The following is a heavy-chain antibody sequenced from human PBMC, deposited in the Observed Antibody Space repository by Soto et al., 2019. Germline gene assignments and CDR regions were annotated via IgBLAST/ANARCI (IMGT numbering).Heavy chain of an antibody. V-gene: IGHV3-23*01. CDR3: AKNQERELPRVIDF. Sequence: GSLRLSCATSGLTFSNYAMSWVRQAPGGGLEWVSSMSGSSSTTYYADSVRGRFTVSRDRSKNTLYLQMSSLRAEGTALYYCAKNQERELPRVIDFWGQGTLVTVSS. J-gene: IGHJ4*02. CDR2: MSGSSSTT. CDR1: GLTFSNYA. D-gene: IGHD1-7*01.